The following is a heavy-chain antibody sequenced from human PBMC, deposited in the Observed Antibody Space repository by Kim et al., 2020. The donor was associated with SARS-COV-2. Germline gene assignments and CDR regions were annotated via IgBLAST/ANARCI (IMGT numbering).Heavy chain of an antibody. CDR1: GFTFSSYG. CDR2: IWYDGSNK. V-gene: IGHV3-33*01. Sequence: GGSLRLSCAASGFTFSSYGMHWVRQAPGKGLEWVAVIWYDGSNKYYADSVKGRFTISRDNSKNTLYLQMNSLRAEDTAVYYCARGETGSKIRLNKYYFDYGGEGALVTVSA. D-gene: IGHD1-26*01. J-gene: IGHJ4*02. CDR3: ARGETGSKIRLNKYYFDY.